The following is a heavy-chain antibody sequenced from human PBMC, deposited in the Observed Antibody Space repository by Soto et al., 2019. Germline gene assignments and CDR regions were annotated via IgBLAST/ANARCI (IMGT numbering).Heavy chain of an antibody. V-gene: IGHV1-69*01. J-gene: IGHJ5*02. Sequence: QVQLVQSGAEVKKPGSSVKVSCKASGGTFSSYAISWVRQAPGQGLEWMGGIIPISGTANYAQKFQGRVTITADESTSTAYMELSSLRSEDTAVYYCARGEGYSSSWYRVWFDPWGQGTLVTVSS. CDR2: IIPISGTA. D-gene: IGHD6-13*01. CDR3: ARGEGYSSSWYRVWFDP. CDR1: GGTFSSYA.